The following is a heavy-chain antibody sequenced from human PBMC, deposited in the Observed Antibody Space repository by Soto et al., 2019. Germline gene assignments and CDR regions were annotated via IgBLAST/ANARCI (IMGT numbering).Heavy chain of an antibody. J-gene: IGHJ4*02. CDR3: AMCYSGGSCYTY. CDR1: GFTFSSFG. Sequence: EVQLVESGGGLVQPGGSLRLSCAASGFTFSSFGMNWVRQAPGKGLEWVSYISSSSSAMNYADSVKGRFTISRDNAKNSLYLQMNSLRAEDTAVYYCAMCYSGGSCYTYWGQGTLVTVSS. V-gene: IGHV3-48*01. CDR2: ISSSSSAM. D-gene: IGHD2-15*01.